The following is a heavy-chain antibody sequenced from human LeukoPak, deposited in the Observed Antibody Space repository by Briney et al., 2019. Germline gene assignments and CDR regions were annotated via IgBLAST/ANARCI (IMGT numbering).Heavy chain of an antibody. Sequence: PSETLSLTCTVSGGSLINYYWAWIRQFPGEGREGIAYIYYRGSTKYNPSLESLVTISVDMSKNQVSLKLTSVTAAATDVYSCARLLPAGSHDHWGQGTLVTVSS. CDR3: ARLLPAGSHDH. V-gene: IGHV4-59*01. D-gene: IGHD6-13*01. CDR2: IYYRGST. J-gene: IGHJ4*02. CDR1: GGSLINYY.